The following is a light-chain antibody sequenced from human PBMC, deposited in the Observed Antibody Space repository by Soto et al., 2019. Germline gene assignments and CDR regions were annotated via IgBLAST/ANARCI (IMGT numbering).Light chain of an antibody. CDR1: SSDVGSYSL. CDR3: CSYAGTDTNV. V-gene: IGLV2-23*01. J-gene: IGLJ1*01. CDR2: EGS. Sequence: QSALTQPASVSGSPGQSITISCTGTSSDVGSYSLVSWYQQHPGKAPKLMIYEGSKRPSGVSNRFSGSKSGNTASLTISGLQAEDEADYYCCSYAGTDTNVFGTGTKLTVL.